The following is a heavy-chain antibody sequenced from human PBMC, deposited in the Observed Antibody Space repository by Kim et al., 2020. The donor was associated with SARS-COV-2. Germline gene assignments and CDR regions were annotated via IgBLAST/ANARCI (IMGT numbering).Heavy chain of an antibody. CDR1: GFTFSSYA. J-gene: IGHJ6*02. CDR2: ISGSGGST. V-gene: IGHV3-23*01. CDR3: AKSREGITMIGVLGYYYGMDV. D-gene: IGHD3-22*01. Sequence: GGSLRLSCAASGFTFSSYAMSWVRQAPGKGLEWVSAISGSGGSTYYADSVKGRFTISRDNSKNTLYLQMNSLRAEDTAVYYCAKSREGITMIGVLGYYYGMDVWGQGTTVTVSS.